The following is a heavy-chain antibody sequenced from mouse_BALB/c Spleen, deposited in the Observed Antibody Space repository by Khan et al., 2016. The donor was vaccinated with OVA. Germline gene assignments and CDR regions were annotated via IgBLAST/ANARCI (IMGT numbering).Heavy chain of an antibody. CDR2: ISSTGST. J-gene: IGHJ4*01. D-gene: IGHD2-13*01. CDR3: ARSLYYSDSYAMDY. CDR1: GYSITSDYA. V-gene: IGHV3-2*02. Sequence: EVQLQESGPGLVKPSQSLSLTCTVTGYSITSDYAWSWIRQFAGNKLGWRGYISSTGSTSYNPSLKSRITITRDTSKNQFFLHLNSVTTEDTATYYCARSLYYSDSYAMDYWGQGTSVTVSS.